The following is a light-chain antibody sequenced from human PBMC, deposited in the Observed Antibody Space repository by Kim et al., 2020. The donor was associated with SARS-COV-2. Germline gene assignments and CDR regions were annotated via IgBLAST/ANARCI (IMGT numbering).Light chain of an antibody. CDR3: MQALQTPLT. J-gene: IGKJ4*01. CDR1: QSLLHSNGYNY. V-gene: IGKV2-28*01. Sequence: DIVMTQSPLSLPVTPGEPASISCRSSQSLLHSNGYNYLDWYLQKPGQSPQLLIYLGSNRASGVPDRFSGSGSGTDFTLKISRVEAEDAGVYYCMQALQTPLTFGGGTKLEI. CDR2: LGS.